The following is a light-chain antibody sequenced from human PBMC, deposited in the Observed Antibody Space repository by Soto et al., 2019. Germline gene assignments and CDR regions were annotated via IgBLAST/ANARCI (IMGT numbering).Light chain of an antibody. J-gene: IGLJ2*01. CDR1: SSNIGSNF. CDR3: AAWDDSLSGVV. CDR2: RNN. Sequence: QSVLTQPPSASGTPGQRVTISCSGGSSNIGSNFIYWYQQLPGTAPKLLIYRNNERPSGVPDRFSGSKSGTSASLAISGLRPEDEADYHCAAWDDSLSGVVFGGGTKVTVL. V-gene: IGLV1-47*01.